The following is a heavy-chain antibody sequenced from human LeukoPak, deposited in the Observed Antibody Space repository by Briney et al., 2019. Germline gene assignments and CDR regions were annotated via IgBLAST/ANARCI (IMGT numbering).Heavy chain of an antibody. CDR3: AIYSSSHYFDY. CDR2: MNPNSGNT. V-gene: IGHV1-8*01. J-gene: IGHJ4*02. Sequence: GSVKVSCKTSGYTFTRYDINWVRQATGQGLEWMGWMNPNSGNTGYAQKFQGRVTMTRNTSISTAYMELSSLRSEDTAVYYCAIYSSSHYFDYWGQGTLVTVSS. D-gene: IGHD6-6*01. CDR1: GYTFTRYD.